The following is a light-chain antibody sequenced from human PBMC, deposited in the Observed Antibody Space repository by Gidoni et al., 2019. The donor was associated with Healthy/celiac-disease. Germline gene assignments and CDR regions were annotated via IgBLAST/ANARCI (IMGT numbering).Light chain of an antibody. J-gene: IGLJ1*01. CDR3: SSYTSSSSL. CDR2: DVS. Sequence: QSALTQPASVSGSPGQSITISCTGTSSDVGGYNYVSWYQQHPGKAPKLMIYDVSNRPSGVSNLFSGSKSCNTASLTISGLQAEDDADYYCSSYTSSSSLFGTGTKVTVL. V-gene: IGLV2-14*03. CDR1: SSDVGGYNY.